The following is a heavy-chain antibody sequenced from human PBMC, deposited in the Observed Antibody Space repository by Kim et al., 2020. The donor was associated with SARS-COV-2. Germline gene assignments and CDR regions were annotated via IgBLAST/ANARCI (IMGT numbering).Heavy chain of an antibody. D-gene: IGHD3-10*01. CDR2: IYYSGST. J-gene: IGHJ4*02. Sequence: SETLSLTCTVSDGSISSYYWSWIRQPPGKGLEWIGCIYYSGSTNYNPSLKSRVTISVDTSKNQFSLKLSSVTAADTAVYYCARVIGRLRFGELLAYFDYWGQGTLVTVSS. V-gene: IGHV4-59*01. CDR1: DGSISSYY. CDR3: ARVIGRLRFGELLAYFDY.